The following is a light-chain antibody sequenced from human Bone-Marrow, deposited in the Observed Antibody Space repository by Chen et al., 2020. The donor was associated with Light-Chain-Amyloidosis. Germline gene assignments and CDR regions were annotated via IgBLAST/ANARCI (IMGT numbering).Light chain of an antibody. J-gene: IGLJ3*02. CDR1: NIGSTR. Sequence: SYVLTQPSSVSVAPGQTAPIACGGSNIGSTRVHWYQQTPGQAPLLVVYDDSDRPSGIPERLSGSNSGNTATLTISRVEAGDEADYYCQVWDRSSDRPVFGGGTKLTVL. CDR2: DDS. V-gene: IGLV3-21*02. CDR3: QVWDRSSDRPV.